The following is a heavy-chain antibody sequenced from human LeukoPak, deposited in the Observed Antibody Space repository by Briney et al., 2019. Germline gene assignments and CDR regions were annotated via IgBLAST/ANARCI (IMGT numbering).Heavy chain of an antibody. J-gene: IGHJ4*02. CDR1: GVSISSSSYY. CDR2: IYYSGST. Sequence: SETLSLTCTVSGVSISSSSYYWGWIRQPPGKGLEWIGSIYYSGSTYYNPSLKSRVTISVDTSKNQFSLKLSSVTAADTAVYYCLRFLEWSVIDYWGQGTLVTVSS. CDR3: LRFLEWSVIDY. D-gene: IGHD3-3*01. V-gene: IGHV4-39*01.